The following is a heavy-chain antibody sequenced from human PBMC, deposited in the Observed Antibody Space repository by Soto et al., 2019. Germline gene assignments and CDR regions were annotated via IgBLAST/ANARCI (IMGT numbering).Heavy chain of an antibody. J-gene: IGHJ4*02. CDR2: ISGSGGST. CDR3: ARDGAVAGTYYFDY. V-gene: IGHV3-23*01. D-gene: IGHD6-19*01. Sequence: GGSLRLSCAASGFTFSSYAMSWVRQAPGKGLEWVSAISGSGGSTYYADSVKGRFTISRDNSKNTLYLQMNSLRAEDTAVYYCARDGAVAGTYYFDYWGQGTLVTVSS. CDR1: GFTFSSYA.